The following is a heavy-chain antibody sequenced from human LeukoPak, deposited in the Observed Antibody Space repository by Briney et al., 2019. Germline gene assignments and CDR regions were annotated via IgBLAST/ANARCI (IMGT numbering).Heavy chain of an antibody. CDR3: AKAAYYYDSSGYLDY. D-gene: IGHD3-22*01. J-gene: IGHJ4*02. CDR1: GFTLSSYA. CDR2: ISGSGGST. V-gene: IGHV3-23*01. Sequence: GGSLRLSCAASGFTLSSYAMSWVRQAPGKGLEWVSAISGSGGSTYYADSVKGRFTISRDNSKNTLYLQMNSLRAEDTAVYYCAKAAYYYDSSGYLDYWGQGTLVTVSS.